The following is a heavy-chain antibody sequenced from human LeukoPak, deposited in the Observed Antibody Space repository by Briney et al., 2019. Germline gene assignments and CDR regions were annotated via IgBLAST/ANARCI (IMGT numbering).Heavy chain of an antibody. CDR2: IFCSGTT. CDR3: ARRRYYDFWSGPKYNWFDP. D-gene: IGHD3-3*01. J-gene: IGHJ5*02. CDR1: GGSMSSGSYY. V-gene: IGHV4-39*07. Sequence: PSETLSLTCTVSGGSMSSGSYYWGWIRQPPGKGLEWIGSIFCSGTTYYNPSLRSRVTISVDTSKNQFSLKLSSVTAADTAVYYCARRRYYDFWSGPKYNWFDPWGQGTLVTVSS.